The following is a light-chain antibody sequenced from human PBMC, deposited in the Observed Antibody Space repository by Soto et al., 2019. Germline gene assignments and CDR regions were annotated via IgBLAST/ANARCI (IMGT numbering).Light chain of an antibody. J-gene: IGKJ1*01. CDR3: QQYYSYPRT. Sequence: QMTQSPSTLSASVGYIVTITCRASQGISSYLAWYQQKPGKAPKLLIYAASTLQSGVPSRFSGSGSGTDFTLTISCLQSEDFATYYCQQYYSYPRTFGQGTKVDI. V-gene: IGKV1-8*01. CDR1: QGISSY. CDR2: AAS.